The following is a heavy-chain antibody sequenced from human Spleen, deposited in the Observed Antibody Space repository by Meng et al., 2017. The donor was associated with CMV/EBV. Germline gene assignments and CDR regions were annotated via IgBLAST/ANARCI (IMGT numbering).Heavy chain of an antibody. D-gene: IGHD1-7*01. CDR1: GHTLTESA. CDR2: FGAEKGET. J-gene: IGHJ6*02. Sequence: ASVKVSCKVSGHTLTESAMHWVRQAPGKGLEWMGGFGAEKGETIYAQKFLGRVTMTEDTSTDTAYMELSSLSSEDTAVYYCATENGMPRTTYYGMVVWGQGTTVTVSS. V-gene: IGHV1-24*01. CDR3: ATENGMPRTTYYGMVV.